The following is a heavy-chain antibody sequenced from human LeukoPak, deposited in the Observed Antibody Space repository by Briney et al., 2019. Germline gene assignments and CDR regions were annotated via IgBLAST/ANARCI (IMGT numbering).Heavy chain of an antibody. Sequence: SETLYLTCTVSGGSISSYYWSWIRQPPGKGLEWVGYIYYSGSTDYHPSLRSRVTMSVDTSKSQFSLKLNSVTATDTAVYYCARARDGDRFAFDYWGQGSLVTVSS. CDR1: GGSISSYY. J-gene: IGHJ4*02. V-gene: IGHV4-59*08. CDR3: ARARDGDRFAFDY. CDR2: IYYSGST. D-gene: IGHD5-24*01.